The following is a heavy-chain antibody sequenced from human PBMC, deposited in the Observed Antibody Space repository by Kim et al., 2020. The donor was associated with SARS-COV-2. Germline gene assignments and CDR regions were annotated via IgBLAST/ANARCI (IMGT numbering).Heavy chain of an antibody. V-gene: IGHV1-69*04. CDR3: ARGGPTGYCSSTSCYPYYYYYMDV. CDR2: IIPILGIA. CDR1: GGTFSSYA. Sequence: SVKVSCKASGGTFSSYAISWVRQAPGQGLEWMGRIIPILGIANYAQKFQGRVTITADKSTSPAYMELGSLRSEDTAVYYCARGGPTGYCSSTSCYPYYYYYMDVWGKGTTVTVSS. J-gene: IGHJ6*03. D-gene: IGHD2-2*01.